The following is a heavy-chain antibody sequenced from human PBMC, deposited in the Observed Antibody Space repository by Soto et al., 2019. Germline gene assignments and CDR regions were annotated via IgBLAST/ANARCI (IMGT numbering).Heavy chain of an antibody. J-gene: IGHJ3*02. CDR2: ISYDGSNT. Sequence: PGGSLRLSCAASGFTFSTYGIHWVRQAPGKGLEWVAVISYDGSNTYYADSVKGRFTISRDNSKNTLYLQMNSLRAEDTAVYYCAKGATYCGGDCYSIGDAFDIWGQGTMVTVSS. V-gene: IGHV3-30*18. D-gene: IGHD2-21*02. CDR3: AKGATYCGGDCYSIGDAFDI. CDR1: GFTFSTYG.